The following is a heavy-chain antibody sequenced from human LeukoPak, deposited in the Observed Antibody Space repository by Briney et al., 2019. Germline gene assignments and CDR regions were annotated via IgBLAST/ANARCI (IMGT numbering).Heavy chain of an antibody. CDR3: ARDWGRGHYYMDV. CDR2: IYTSGST. D-gene: IGHD3-16*01. Sequence: SETVSLTCTVSGGSISSYYWSWIRQPAGKGLEWIGRIYTSGSTNYNPSLKSRVTISVDTSKNQFSLKLSSVTAADTAVYYCARDWGRGHYYMDVWGKGTTVTVSS. J-gene: IGHJ6*03. V-gene: IGHV4-4*07. CDR1: GGSISSYY.